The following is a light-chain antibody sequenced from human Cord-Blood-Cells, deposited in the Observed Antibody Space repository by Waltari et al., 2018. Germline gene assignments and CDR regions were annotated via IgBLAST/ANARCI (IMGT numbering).Light chain of an antibody. J-gene: IGLJ3*02. CDR3: LSADSSGTWV. V-gene: IGLV3-16*01. Sequence: SYELTQPPSVSVSLGQMARITCSGEALPKKYAYWYQQKPGQFPVLVIYKESERPSGIPERFSGSSPGTIVTLTISGVQAEDEADYYCLSADSSGTWVFGGGTKLTVL. CDR2: KES. CDR1: ALPKKY.